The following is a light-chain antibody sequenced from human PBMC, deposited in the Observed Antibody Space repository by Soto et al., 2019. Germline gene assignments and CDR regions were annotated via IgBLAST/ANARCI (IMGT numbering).Light chain of an antibody. CDR1: QDISTL. CDR2: GAS. J-gene: IGKJ4*01. CDR3: QQADSLPLT. Sequence: DIPMTQSPSSVSASIGDTVTITCRASQDISTLLAWYQQKPGKAPKLLIYGASTLESGVPSRFSGRGSGTDFTLSISSLQPEDFATDFCQQADSLPLTFGGRTKVELK. V-gene: IGKV1D-12*01.